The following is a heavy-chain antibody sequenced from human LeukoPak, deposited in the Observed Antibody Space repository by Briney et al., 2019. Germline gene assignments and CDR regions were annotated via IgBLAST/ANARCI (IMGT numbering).Heavy chain of an antibody. CDR1: GFSVSSNY. CDR2: IYSGGST. J-gene: IGHJ4*02. V-gene: IGHV3-53*01. CDR3: ARSLSHTAMAVLY. Sequence: GGSLRRSCAASGFSVSSNYMRWVRQAPGKGLEWVSVIYSGGSTYYADSVKGRFTISRDNSKNTLYLQMNSLRAEDTAVYYCARSLSHTAMAVLYWGQGTLVTVSS. D-gene: IGHD5-18*01.